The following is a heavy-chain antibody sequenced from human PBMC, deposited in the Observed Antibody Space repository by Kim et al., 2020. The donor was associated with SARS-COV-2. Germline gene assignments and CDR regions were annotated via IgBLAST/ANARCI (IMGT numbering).Heavy chain of an antibody. D-gene: IGHD6-19*01. V-gene: IGHV4-59*13. Sequence: SETLSLTCTVSGGSISSYYWSWIRQPPGKGLEWIGYIYYSGSTNYNPSLKSRVTISVDTSKNQFSLKLSSVTAADTAVYYCASSRDRPGYSSGWRYYFDYWGQGTLVTVSS. CDR3: ASSRDRPGYSSGWRYYFDY. CDR2: IYYSGST. CDR1: GGSISSYY. J-gene: IGHJ4*02.